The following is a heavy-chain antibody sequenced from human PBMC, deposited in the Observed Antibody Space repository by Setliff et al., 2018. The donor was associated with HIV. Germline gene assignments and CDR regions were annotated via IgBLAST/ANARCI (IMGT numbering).Heavy chain of an antibody. CDR2: VSHVGDA. CDR3: ARRGRYYGPQTQ. J-gene: IGHJ1*01. CDR1: GGSFSGYY. D-gene: IGHD3-10*01. V-gene: IGHV4-34*01. Sequence: SETLSLTCAVYGGSFSGYYWSWIRQSPGKGLEWIGEVSHVGDANYNPSLETRVAISVDTSNYHFTLNLTSVTATDTAMCYCARRGRYYGPQTQWGRGTLVTVS.